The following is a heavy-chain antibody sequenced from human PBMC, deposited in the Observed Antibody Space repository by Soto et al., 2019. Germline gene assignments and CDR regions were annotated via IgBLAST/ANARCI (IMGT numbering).Heavy chain of an antibody. J-gene: IGHJ6*02. D-gene: IGHD6-13*01. CDR1: GYSFTSYW. V-gene: IGHV5-51*01. Sequence: GESLKISCKGSGYSFTSYWIGWVRQMPGKGLEWMGIIYPGDSDTRYSPSFQGQVTISADKSISTAYLQWSSLKASDTAMYYCARTSAAGKYYYGMDFWGQGTTLTVSS. CDR3: ARTSAAGKYYYGMDF. CDR2: IYPGDSDT.